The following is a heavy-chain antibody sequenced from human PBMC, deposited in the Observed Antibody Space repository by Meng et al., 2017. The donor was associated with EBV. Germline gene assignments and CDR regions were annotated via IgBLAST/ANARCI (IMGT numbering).Heavy chain of an antibody. CDR2: AHYSGRT. D-gene: IGHD5/OR15-5a*01. CDR3: ARPFPSIVSPRLDPFGE. CDR1: GDSISSFYY. V-gene: IGHV4-39*01. J-gene: IGHJ4*02. Sequence: QLQLQESGPGQVKPSXXLSLTXXVSGDSISSFYYWAWLRQPPGRGLEWIGSAHYSGRTYYSPSLRSRVTVSIDTSKNQFSLRLTSVTAADTALYYCARPFPSIVSPRLDPFGEWGQGALVTVSS.